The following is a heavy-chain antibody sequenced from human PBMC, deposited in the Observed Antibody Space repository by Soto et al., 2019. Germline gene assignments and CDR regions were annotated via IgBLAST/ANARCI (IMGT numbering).Heavy chain of an antibody. CDR1: GFTFSSYA. CDR3: AKDLSRGYCDFWSGYYFDY. Sequence: GGSLRLSCAASGFTFSSYAMSWVRQAPGKGLEWVSAISGSGGSTYYADSVKGRFTISRDNSKNTLYLQMNSLRAEDTAVYYCAKDLSRGYCDFWSGYYFDYWGQGTLVTVSS. V-gene: IGHV3-23*01. CDR2: ISGSGGST. D-gene: IGHD3-3*01. J-gene: IGHJ4*02.